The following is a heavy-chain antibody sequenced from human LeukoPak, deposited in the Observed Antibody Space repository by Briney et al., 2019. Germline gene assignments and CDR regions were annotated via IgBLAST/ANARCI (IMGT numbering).Heavy chain of an antibody. CDR3: ARHGNYYDGSGHEYFHH. D-gene: IGHD3-22*01. J-gene: IGHJ1*01. CDR2: MNPNSGNT. V-gene: IGHV1-8*01. CDR1: GYTFTSYD. Sequence: ASVKVSCKASGYTFTSYDINWVRQATGQGLEWMGWMNPNSGNTGYAQKFQGRVTMTRNTSISTAYMELSSLRSEDTAVYYCARHGNYYDGSGHEYFHHWGQGTPVTVSS.